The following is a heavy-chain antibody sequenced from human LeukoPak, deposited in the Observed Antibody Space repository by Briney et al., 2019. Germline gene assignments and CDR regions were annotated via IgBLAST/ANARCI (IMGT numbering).Heavy chain of an antibody. V-gene: IGHV4-59*01. J-gene: IGHJ5*02. D-gene: IGHD3-22*01. Sequence: SETLSLTCTVSGGSISSYYWSWIRQPPGKGLEWIGYIYYSGSTNYNPSLKSRVTISVGTSKNQFSLKLSSVTAADTAVYYCARDYYDSSGYGFDPWGQGTLVTVSS. CDR3: ARDYYDSSGYGFDP. CDR1: GGSISSYY. CDR2: IYYSGST.